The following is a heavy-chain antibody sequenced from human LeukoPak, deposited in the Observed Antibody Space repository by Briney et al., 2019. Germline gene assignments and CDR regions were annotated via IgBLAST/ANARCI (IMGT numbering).Heavy chain of an antibody. D-gene: IGHD1-7*01. J-gene: IGHJ4*02. V-gene: IGHV3-30*04. CDR1: GFTFSTSS. Sequence: GGSLRLSCAASGFTFSTSSMHWVRQAPGKGLEWVAVVSYDGSKQYYADSVKGRFTISRDNSKNTLHLQMNSLRAEDTAVYYCAKDRARGGTTDFDYWGQGTLVTVSS. CDR2: VSYDGSKQ. CDR3: AKDRARGGTTDFDY.